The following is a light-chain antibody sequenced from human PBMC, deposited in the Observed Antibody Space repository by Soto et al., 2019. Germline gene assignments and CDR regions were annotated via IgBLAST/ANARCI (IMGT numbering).Light chain of an antibody. CDR3: TSFTTSTTVV. J-gene: IGLJ2*01. Sequence: QSALTQPASVSGSPGQSITISCTGTSNDIGTYNYVSWYQHHPGKAPKLLIYEVSNRPSGVSNRFSGSKSGNTAALTISGLQAEEEADYHCTSFTTSTTVVFGGGTKLTVL. CDR2: EVS. V-gene: IGLV2-14*01. CDR1: SNDIGTYNY.